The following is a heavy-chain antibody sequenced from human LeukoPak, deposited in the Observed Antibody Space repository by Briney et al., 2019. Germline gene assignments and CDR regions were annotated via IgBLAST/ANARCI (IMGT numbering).Heavy chain of an antibody. D-gene: IGHD5-12*01. V-gene: IGHV4-34*01. CDR1: GGSFSGYY. J-gene: IGHJ6*02. CDR2: INHSGSI. CDR3: ARHFATYYSGMDV. Sequence: SETLSLTCAVYGGSFSGYYWSWIRQPPGKGLEWIGEINHSGSINYNPSLKSRVTISVDTSKNQFSLKLSSVTAADTAVYYCARHFATYYSGMDVWGQGTTVTVSS.